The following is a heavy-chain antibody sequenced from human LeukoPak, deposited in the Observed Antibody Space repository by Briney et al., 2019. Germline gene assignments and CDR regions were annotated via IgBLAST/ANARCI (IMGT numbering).Heavy chain of an antibody. Sequence: ASVKVSCKASGYTFTRYYMHWVRQAPGQGLEWMGWINPNSGGTNYAQKFQGRVTMTRDTSNSTAYMELSRLRSDDTAVYYCARGIVVVPAAMWYWGQGTLVTVSS. V-gene: IGHV1-2*02. D-gene: IGHD2-2*01. J-gene: IGHJ4*02. CDR1: GYTFTRYY. CDR2: INPNSGGT. CDR3: ARGIVVVPAAMWY.